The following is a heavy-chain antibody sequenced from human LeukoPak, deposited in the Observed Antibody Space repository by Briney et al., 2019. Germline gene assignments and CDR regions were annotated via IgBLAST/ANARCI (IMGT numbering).Heavy chain of an antibody. CDR1: GGSISSYF. V-gene: IGHV4-59*01. J-gene: IGHJ3*02. CDR2: IYYSGST. CDR3: ARSYDSSGYYYYAFDI. D-gene: IGHD3-22*01. Sequence: SETLSLTCTVPGGSISSYFWSWIRQPPRKGLEWIGHIYYSGSTKYNPSLNSRVTISVDTSKNQFYLKLSSVTAADTAVYDCARSYDSSGYYYYAFDIWGQGTMVTVSS.